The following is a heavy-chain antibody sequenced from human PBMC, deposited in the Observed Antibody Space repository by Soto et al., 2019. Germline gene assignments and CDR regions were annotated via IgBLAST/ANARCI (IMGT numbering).Heavy chain of an antibody. V-gene: IGHV5-51*01. J-gene: IGHJ4*02. CDR1: GYNFAGYW. D-gene: IGHD3-3*01. CDR3: ARGGVTSRTFHY. CDR2: IYPSDSDT. Sequence: GESLKSSCEGSGYNFAGYWIAWVRQMPGKGLELMGIIYPSDSDTRYRPSFQGQVTISADKSISSAYLQWSSLRASDTAMYYCARGGVTSRTFHYWGQGTPVSVS.